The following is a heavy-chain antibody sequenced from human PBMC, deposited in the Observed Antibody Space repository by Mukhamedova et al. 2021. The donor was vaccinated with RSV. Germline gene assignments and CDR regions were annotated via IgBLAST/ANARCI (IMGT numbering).Heavy chain of an antibody. CDR3: ARGGVPAATTY. CDR2: FGTA. V-gene: IGHV1-69*01. D-gene: IGHD2-2*01. J-gene: IGHJ4*02. Sequence: FGTANYAQKFQGRVTITADESTSTAYMELSSLRSEDTAVYYCARGGVPAATTYWGQGTLVTVSS.